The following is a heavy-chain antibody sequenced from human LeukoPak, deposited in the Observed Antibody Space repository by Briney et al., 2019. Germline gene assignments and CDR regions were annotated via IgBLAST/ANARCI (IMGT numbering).Heavy chain of an antibody. CDR2: ISAYNGNT. V-gene: IGHV1-18*01. CDR3: ARSSVMIVVVNDAFDI. CDR1: GYTFTSYG. J-gene: IGHJ3*02. Sequence: GASVKVSCKASGYTFTSYGISWVRQAPGQGLEWMGWISAYNGNTNYAQKLQGRVTMTTDTSTSTAYMELRSLRSDDTAVYYCARSSVMIVVVNDAFDIWGQGTMVTVSS. D-gene: IGHD3-22*01.